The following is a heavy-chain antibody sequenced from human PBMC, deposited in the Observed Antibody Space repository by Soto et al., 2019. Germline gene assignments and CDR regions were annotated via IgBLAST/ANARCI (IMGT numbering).Heavy chain of an antibody. CDR3: ARAAKYNWNWRDYYYYGMEV. V-gene: IGHV3-48*02. Sequence: EVQLVESGGGLVQPGGSLRLSCAASGFTFSSYSMNWVRQAPGKGLEWVSYISSSSSTIYYADSVKGRFTISRDNAKNSLYLQMNSRRDEDTAVYYCARAAKYNWNWRDYYYYGMEVWGQGTTVTVSS. CDR1: GFTFSSYS. D-gene: IGHD1-7*01. CDR2: ISSSSSTI. J-gene: IGHJ6*02.